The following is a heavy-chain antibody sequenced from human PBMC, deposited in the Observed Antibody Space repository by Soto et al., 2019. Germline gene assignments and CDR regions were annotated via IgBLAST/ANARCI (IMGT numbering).Heavy chain of an antibody. CDR1: GCTFTSYG. CDR3: ARGRAYYYGSGSPPYYYYGMDV. CDR2: ISAYNGNT. J-gene: IGHJ6*02. V-gene: IGHV1-18*01. Sequence: QVQLVQSGAEVKKPGASVKVSCKASGCTFTSYGISWVRQAPGQGLEWMGWISAYNGNTNYAQKLQGRVTMTTDTSTSTAYMELRSLRSDDTAVYYCARGRAYYYGSGSPPYYYYGMDVWGQGTTVTVSS. D-gene: IGHD3-10*01.